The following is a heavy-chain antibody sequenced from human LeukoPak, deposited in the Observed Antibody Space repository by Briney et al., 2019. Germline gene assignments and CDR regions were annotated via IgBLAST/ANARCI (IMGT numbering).Heavy chain of an antibody. J-gene: IGHJ6*02. CDR1: GYTFTGYY. Sequence: ASVKVSCKASGYTFTGYYMHWVRQAPGQGLEWMGWINTNTGNPTYAQGFTGRFVFSLDTSVSAAYLQISSLKAEDTAVYYCARGIHYDFWSGLYYYYGMDVWGQGTTVTISS. CDR2: INTNTGNP. D-gene: IGHD3-3*01. V-gene: IGHV7-4-1*02. CDR3: ARGIHYDFWSGLYYYYGMDV.